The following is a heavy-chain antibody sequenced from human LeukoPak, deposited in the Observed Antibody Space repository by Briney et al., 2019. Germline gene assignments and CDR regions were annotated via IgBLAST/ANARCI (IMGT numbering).Heavy chain of an antibody. CDR1: GFTFSSYG. D-gene: IGHD2-2*01. Sequence: GGSLRLSCAASGFTFSSYGMHWVRQAPGKGLEGVSSISSSSSYIYYADSVKGRFTISRDNAKNSLYLQMNSLRAEDTAVYYCARVLGCSSTSCWFTPGYYYYMDVWGKGTTVTVSS. CDR2: ISSSSSYI. J-gene: IGHJ6*03. CDR3: ARVLGCSSTSCWFTPGYYYYMDV. V-gene: IGHV3-21*01.